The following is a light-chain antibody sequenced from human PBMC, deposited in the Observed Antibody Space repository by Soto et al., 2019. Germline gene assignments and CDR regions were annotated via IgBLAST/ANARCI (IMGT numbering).Light chain of an antibody. J-gene: IGLJ3*02. CDR3: QTWGTGIQV. Sequence: QSVLPQSPSASASLGASVKLTCTLSSGHSNYAIAWHQQQPEKGPRYLMKLNSDGSHNKGDGIPDRFSGSRSGAERYLTISSLQSEDEADYYCQTWGTGIQVFGGGTKLTVL. CDR1: SGHSNYA. CDR2: LNSDGSH. V-gene: IGLV4-69*01.